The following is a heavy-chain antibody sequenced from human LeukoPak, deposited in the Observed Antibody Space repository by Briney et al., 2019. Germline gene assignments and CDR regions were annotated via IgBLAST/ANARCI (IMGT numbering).Heavy chain of an antibody. CDR2: MNPNSGNT. D-gene: IGHD3-10*01. V-gene: IGHV1-8*03. CDR1: GYTFTSYD. CDR3: ARNAWFGELPLY. J-gene: IGHJ4*02. Sequence: GASVKVSCKASGYTFTSYDINWVRQATGQGLEWMGWMNPNSGNTGYAQKFQGRVTITRNTSISTAYMELSSLRSEDTALYYCARNAWFGELPLYWGQGTLVTVSS.